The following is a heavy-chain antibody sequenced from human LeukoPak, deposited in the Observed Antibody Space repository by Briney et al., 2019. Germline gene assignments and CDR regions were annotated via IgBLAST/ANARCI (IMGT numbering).Heavy chain of an antibody. D-gene: IGHD6-6*01. CDR2: IKSKTDGGTT. V-gene: IGHV3-15*07. CDR3: AKSHSSSLFEINFDY. Sequence: GGSLRLSCAASGFTFSNAWMNWVRQAPGKGLEWVGRIKSKTDGGTTDYAAPVKGRFTISRDDSKNTLYLQMNSLKAEDTAVYYCAKSHSSSLFEINFDYWGQGTLVTVSS. CDR1: GFTFSNAW. J-gene: IGHJ4*02.